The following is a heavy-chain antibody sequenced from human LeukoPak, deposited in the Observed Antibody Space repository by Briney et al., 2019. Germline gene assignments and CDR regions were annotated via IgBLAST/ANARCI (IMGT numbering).Heavy chain of an antibody. V-gene: IGHV3-33*01. CDR3: ARDRYYGSGRGFDY. D-gene: IGHD3-10*01. Sequence: PGGSLRLSCAASGFTFSSYGMHWVRQAPGKGLEWVAVIWYDGSNKYYADSVKGRSTISRDNSKNTLYLQMNSLRAEDTAVYYCARDRYYGSGRGFDYWGQGTLVTVSS. J-gene: IGHJ4*02. CDR1: GFTFSSYG. CDR2: IWYDGSNK.